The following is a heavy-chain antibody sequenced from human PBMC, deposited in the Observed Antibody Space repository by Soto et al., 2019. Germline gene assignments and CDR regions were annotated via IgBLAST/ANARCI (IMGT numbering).Heavy chain of an antibody. J-gene: IGHJ4*02. D-gene: IGHD3-10*01. Sequence: QVHLVQYGVEVKMPGASVKVSCTASGYNFINYGITWVRQAPGQGLEWMGWIRVHKGNTNYAQKFQGRVTMSTDTSTSTAYMELRSLRPDDTAVYYCVRDLDGSGSYYTDYWGPGTLVIVSS. CDR1: GYNFINYG. CDR3: VRDLDGSGSYYTDY. CDR2: IRVHKGNT. V-gene: IGHV1-18*01.